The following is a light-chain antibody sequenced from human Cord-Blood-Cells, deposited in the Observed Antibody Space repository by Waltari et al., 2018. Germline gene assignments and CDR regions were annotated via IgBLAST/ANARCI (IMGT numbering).Light chain of an antibody. CDR2: KAS. CDR3: QQYNSYSYS. CDR1: QSISSW. V-gene: IGKV1-5*03. J-gene: IGKJ2*03. Sequence: DIQITQSPSPLFASVGDRVTTTCRASQSISSWLAWYQQKPGKAPKLLIYKASSLESGGPSRFSGSGSGTEFSLTISSLQPDDFATYYCQQYNSYSYSFGQGTKLEIK.